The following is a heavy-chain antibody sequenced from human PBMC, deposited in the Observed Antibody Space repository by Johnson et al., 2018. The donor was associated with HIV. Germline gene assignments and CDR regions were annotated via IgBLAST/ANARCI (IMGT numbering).Heavy chain of an antibody. Sequence: VQLVESGGGLVQPGGSLRLSCAASGFSFSNTWMSWVRQAPGKGLEWVARLKTKADGGTTDYAAPVKGRFTISRDDSKNTLFLQMNSLKIEDTATYYCTTAGSSGSAHAFDIWGQGTRVTASS. CDR2: LKTKADGGTT. CDR1: GFSFSNTW. CDR3: TTAGSSGSAHAFDI. J-gene: IGHJ3*02. D-gene: IGHD3-22*01. V-gene: IGHV3-15*01.